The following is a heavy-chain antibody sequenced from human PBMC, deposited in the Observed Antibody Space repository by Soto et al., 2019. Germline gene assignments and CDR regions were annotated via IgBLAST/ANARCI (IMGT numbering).Heavy chain of an antibody. CDR1: GYTFTSYY. CDR2: INPSGGST. V-gene: IGHV1-46*01. J-gene: IGHJ6*02. Sequence: QVQLVQSGAEVKKPGASVKVSCKASGYTFTSYYMHWVRQAPGQGLEWMGIINPSGGSTSYAQKFGGRVPMTRDTSTGTVYMELGSLRSEDTAVYYCASNSVTNYGMDVGGQGTTVTVSS. CDR3: ASNSVTNYGMDV. D-gene: IGHD4-17*01.